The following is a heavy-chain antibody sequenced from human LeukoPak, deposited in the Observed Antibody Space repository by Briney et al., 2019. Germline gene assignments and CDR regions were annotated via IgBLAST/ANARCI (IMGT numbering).Heavy chain of an antibody. D-gene: IGHD6-13*01. CDR3: AKDPLPRGIEY. Sequence: ASVKVSCKASGYTFTSYGISWVRQAPGQGLEWTGWISAYNGNTNYAQKLQGRVTMTTDTSTSTAYMELRSLRSDDTAVYYCAKDPLPRGIEYWGQGTLVTVSS. CDR1: GYTFTSYG. CDR2: ISAYNGNT. V-gene: IGHV1-18*01. J-gene: IGHJ4*02.